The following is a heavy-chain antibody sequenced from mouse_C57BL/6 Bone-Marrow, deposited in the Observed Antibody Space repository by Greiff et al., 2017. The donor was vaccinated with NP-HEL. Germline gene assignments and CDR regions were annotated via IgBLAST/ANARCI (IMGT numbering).Heavy chain of an antibody. J-gene: IGHJ4*01. CDR2: IYPGGGYT. D-gene: IGHD4-1*01. Sequence: VQLQQSGAELVRPGTSVKMSCKASGYTFTNYWIGWAKQRPGHGLEWIGDIYPGGGYTNYNEKFKGKATLTADKSSSTAYMQFSSLTSEDSAIYYCARWERNYAMDYWGQGTSVTVSS. V-gene: IGHV1-63*01. CDR3: ARWERNYAMDY. CDR1: GYTFTNYW.